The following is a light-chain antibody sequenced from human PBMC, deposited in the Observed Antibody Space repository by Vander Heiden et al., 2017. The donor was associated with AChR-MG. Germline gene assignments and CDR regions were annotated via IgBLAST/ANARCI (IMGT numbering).Light chain of an antibody. CDR2: EVS. Sequence: QSALTQPASVSGSPEQSITIPCTGTSSDVGSYNLVSWYQQHPGKAPKLMIYEVSKRPSGVSNRFSGSKSGNTASLTISGLQAEDEADYYCCSYAGSSTFVVFGGGTKLTVL. CDR1: SSDVGSYNL. V-gene: IGLV2-23*02. CDR3: CSYAGSSTFVV. J-gene: IGLJ3*02.